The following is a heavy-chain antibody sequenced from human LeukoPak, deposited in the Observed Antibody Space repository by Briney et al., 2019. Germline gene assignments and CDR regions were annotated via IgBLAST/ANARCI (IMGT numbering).Heavy chain of an antibody. CDR2: IHYSGST. Sequence: SETLSLTCTVSGYSISSGYYWGWIRQPPGKGLEWIGSIHYSGSTYDNPSLKSRVTISVDTSKNQFSLKLSSVTAADTAVYYCARQSGWYPHWCFDLWGRGTLVTVSS. D-gene: IGHD6-19*01. CDR1: GYSISSGYY. V-gene: IGHV4-38-2*02. CDR3: ARQSGWYPHWCFDL. J-gene: IGHJ2*01.